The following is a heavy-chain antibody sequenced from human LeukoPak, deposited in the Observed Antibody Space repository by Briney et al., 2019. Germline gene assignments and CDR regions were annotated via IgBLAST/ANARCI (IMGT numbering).Heavy chain of an antibody. CDR3: ARTTRFSGHPAPFDY. D-gene: IGHD1-26*01. Sequence: SETLSLTCTVSGGSISSSSYYWGWIRQPPGKGLEWIGSIYYSGSTYYNPSLKSRVTISVDTSKNQFSLKLSSVTAADTAVYYCARTTRFSGHPAPFDYWGQGTLVTVSS. CDR2: IYYSGST. J-gene: IGHJ4*02. CDR1: GGSISSSSYY. V-gene: IGHV4-39*07.